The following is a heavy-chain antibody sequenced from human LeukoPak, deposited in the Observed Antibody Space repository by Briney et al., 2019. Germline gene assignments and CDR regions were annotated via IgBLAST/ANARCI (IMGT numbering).Heavy chain of an antibody. J-gene: IGHJ4*02. CDR3: ARIPTYYYDSRGYYDY. CDR2: INPNSGGT. CDR1: GYTFTGYY. Sequence: ASVKVSCKASGYTFTGYYMHWVRQAPGQGLEWMGWINPNSGGTNYAQKFQGRVTMTRDTSISTAYMELSRLRSDDTAVYYCARIPTYYYDSRGYYDYWGQGTLVTVSS. D-gene: IGHD3-22*01. V-gene: IGHV1-2*02.